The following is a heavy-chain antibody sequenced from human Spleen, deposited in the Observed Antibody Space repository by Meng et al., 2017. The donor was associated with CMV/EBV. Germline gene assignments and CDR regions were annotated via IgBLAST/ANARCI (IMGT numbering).Heavy chain of an antibody. CDR1: GYTFSNYD. Sequence: VKVSCKASGYTFSNYDINWVRQAPGQGLDWMGWINSNTGDTGYAQKFQGRVTITRNTSTNTVYMDLSSLRFEDTAVYYCARGPPYCTSTRCFPYYYNGLDVWGQGTTVTVS. CDR2: INSNTGDT. V-gene: IGHV1-8*03. J-gene: IGHJ6*02. CDR3: ARGPPYCTSTRCFPYYYNGLDV. D-gene: IGHD2-2*01.